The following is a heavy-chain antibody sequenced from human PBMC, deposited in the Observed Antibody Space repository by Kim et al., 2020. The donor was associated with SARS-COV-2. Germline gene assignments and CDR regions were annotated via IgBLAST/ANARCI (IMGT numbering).Heavy chain of an antibody. CDR3: ARIQRPWDYYYGMDC. Sequence: GGSLRLSCAASGFTFSSYAMHWVRQAPGKGLEWVAVISYDGSNKYYADSVKGRFTISRDNSKNTLYLQMNSLRAEDTAVYYCARIQRPWDYYYGMDCGGQGTTVTVSS. J-gene: IGHJ6*02. V-gene: IGHV3-30*04. CDR2: ISYDGSNK. D-gene: IGHD5-18*01. CDR1: GFTFSSYA.